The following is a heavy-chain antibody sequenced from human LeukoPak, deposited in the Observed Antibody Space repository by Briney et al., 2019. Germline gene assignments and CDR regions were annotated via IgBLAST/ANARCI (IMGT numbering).Heavy chain of an antibody. Sequence: GGSLTLSCPASGFTFSSYSMNWLRQAPGKGLEWVSSISSSSSYIYYADSVKGRFTISRDNAKNSLYLQMNSLRDEDTAMYHCARVRGSGWYPGYFDYWGQGSLVTVSS. V-gene: IGHV3-21*04. CDR1: GFTFSSYS. CDR2: ISSSSSYI. CDR3: ARVRGSGWYPGYFDY. J-gene: IGHJ4*02. D-gene: IGHD6-19*01.